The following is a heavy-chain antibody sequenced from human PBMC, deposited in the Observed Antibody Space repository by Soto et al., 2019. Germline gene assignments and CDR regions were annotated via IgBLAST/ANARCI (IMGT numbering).Heavy chain of an antibody. CDR1: GFTFSSYA. CDR2: ISYDGSNK. V-gene: IGHV3-30-3*01. CDR3: ARAGGGWQLPWFDP. J-gene: IGHJ5*02. Sequence: QVQLVESGGGVVQPGRSLRLSCAASGFTFSSYAMHWVRQAPGKGLEWVAVISYDGSNKYYADSVNGRFTISRDNSKNTLYLQMNSLRAEDTAVYYCARAGGGWQLPWFDPWGQGTLVTVSS. D-gene: IGHD2-15*01.